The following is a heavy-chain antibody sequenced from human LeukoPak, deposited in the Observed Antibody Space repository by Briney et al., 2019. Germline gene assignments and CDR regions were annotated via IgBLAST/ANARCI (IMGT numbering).Heavy chain of an antibody. V-gene: IGHV1-18*01. J-gene: IGHJ5*02. CDR3: ARSDFWSGYHWFDP. CDR1: GYTFTSYG. D-gene: IGHD3-3*01. CDR2: ISAYNGNT. Sequence: ASVKVSCKASGYTFTSYGISWVRQAPGQGLEWMGWISAYNGNTNYAQKLQGRVTMATDTSTSTAYMELRSLRSDDTAVYYCARSDFWSGYHWFDPWGQGTLVTVSS.